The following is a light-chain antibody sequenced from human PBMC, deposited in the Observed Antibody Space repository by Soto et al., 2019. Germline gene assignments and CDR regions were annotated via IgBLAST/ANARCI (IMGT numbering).Light chain of an antibody. Sequence: DIQMTPSPSTLSASVGDRVTITCRASQSISSWLAWYQQIPGKAPKLLIYDASSLESGVPSRFSGSGSGTEFTLTISSLQPDDFATYYRQQYYTYPWTFGQGTKVDI. J-gene: IGKJ1*01. CDR2: DAS. CDR1: QSISSW. CDR3: QQYYTYPWT. V-gene: IGKV1-5*01.